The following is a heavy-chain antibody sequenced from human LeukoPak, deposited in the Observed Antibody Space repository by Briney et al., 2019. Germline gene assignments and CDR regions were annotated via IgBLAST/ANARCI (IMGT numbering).Heavy chain of an antibody. V-gene: IGHV1-46*01. J-gene: IGHJ5*02. CDR2: INPSGGST. CDR1: GYTFTSCY. D-gene: IGHD3-9*01. CDR3: ARDRLPRGKYDILTGYYRWFDP. Sequence: ASVKVSCKASGYTFTSCYMHWVRQAPGQGLEWMGIINPSGGSTSYAQKFQGRVTMTRDMSTSTVYMELSSLRSEDTAVYYCARDRLPRGKYDILTGYYRWFDPWGQGTLVTVSS.